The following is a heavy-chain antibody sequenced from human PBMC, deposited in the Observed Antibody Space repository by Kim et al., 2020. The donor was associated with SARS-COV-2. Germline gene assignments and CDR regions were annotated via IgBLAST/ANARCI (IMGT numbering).Heavy chain of an antibody. D-gene: IGHD4-17*01. J-gene: IGHJ2*01. CDR2: IYYSGST. CDR3: AREGGPLRWYVDWYFDL. V-gene: IGHV4-59*01. Sequence: SETLSLTCTVSGGSISSYYWSWIRQPPGKGLEWIGYIYYSGSTNYNPSLKSRVTISVDTSKNQFSLKLSSVTAADTAVYYCAREGGPLRWYVDWYFDLWGRGTLVTVSS. CDR1: GGSISSYY.